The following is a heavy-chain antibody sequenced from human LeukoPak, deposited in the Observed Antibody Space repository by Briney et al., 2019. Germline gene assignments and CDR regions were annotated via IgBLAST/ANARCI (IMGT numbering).Heavy chain of an antibody. J-gene: IGHJ4*02. D-gene: IGHD2-2*01. CDR3: ARIPLGYCSSASCYGGYYFDY. CDR2: ISAYNGNT. Sequence: ASVKVSCKASGYTFTSYGISWVRQAPGQGLEWMGWISAYNGNTNYAQKLQGRVTMTTDTSTSTAYMELRSLRSDDTAVYYCARIPLGYCSSASCYGGYYFDYWGQGTLVTVSS. V-gene: IGHV1-18*01. CDR1: GYTFTSYG.